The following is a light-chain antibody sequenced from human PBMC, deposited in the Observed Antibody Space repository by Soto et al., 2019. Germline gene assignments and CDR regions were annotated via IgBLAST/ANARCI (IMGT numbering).Light chain of an antibody. CDR1: SSHVGSYDR. V-gene: IGLV2-18*02. J-gene: IGLJ2*01. CDR2: EVS. Sequence: QSALTQPPSVSASPGQSVTISCTGTSSHVGSYDRVSWYQQPPGTAPKLMIYEVSNRPSGVTDRFSGSKSGNTASLTISGLLAEDEADYFCASYTTGSAVVVFGGRTKLTVL. CDR3: ASYTTGSAVVV.